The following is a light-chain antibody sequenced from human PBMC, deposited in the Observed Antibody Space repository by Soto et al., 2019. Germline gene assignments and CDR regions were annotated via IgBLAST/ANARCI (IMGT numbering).Light chain of an antibody. Sequence: NFMLTQPHSVSESPGKTVTISCTGSSGSIASNYVQWYQQRPGSAPTTVIYEDNQRPSGVPDRFSGSIDSSSNSASLTISGXXTXDXAXYYCQSYDSSNQVFGGGTKLTVL. CDR2: EDN. V-gene: IGLV6-57*02. J-gene: IGLJ2*01. CDR1: SGSIASNY. CDR3: QSYDSSNQV.